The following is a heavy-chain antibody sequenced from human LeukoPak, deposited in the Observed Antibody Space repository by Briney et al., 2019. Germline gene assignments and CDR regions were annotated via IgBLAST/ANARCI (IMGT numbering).Heavy chain of an antibody. D-gene: IGHD4-23*01. CDR1: GFTFSGYE. V-gene: IGHV3-48*03. J-gene: IGHJ4*02. Sequence: PGGSLRLSCAASGFTFSGYEINWVRQAPGKGLEWVSHISGSGVAIHYSDSVKGRFTISRDNAKNSLYLQMNSLRAEDTAVYYCASLTVDNVNLEDYWGQGTLVTVSS. CDR3: ASLTVDNVNLEDY. CDR2: ISGSGVAI.